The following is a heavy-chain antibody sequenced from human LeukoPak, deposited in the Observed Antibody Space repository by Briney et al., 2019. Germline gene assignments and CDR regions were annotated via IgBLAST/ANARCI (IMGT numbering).Heavy chain of an antibody. Sequence: GGSLRLSCAASGFTFRNYDMSWVRQAPGRGLEWVSAISGSGDSTSYADSVKGRFTISRDNSKNTFYLYMNSLRAEDTAIYYCADEGTFYSDYWGQGTLVTVSS. D-gene: IGHD1/OR15-1a*01. J-gene: IGHJ4*02. CDR2: ISGSGDST. CDR3: ADEGTFYSDY. CDR1: GFTFRNYD. V-gene: IGHV3-23*01.